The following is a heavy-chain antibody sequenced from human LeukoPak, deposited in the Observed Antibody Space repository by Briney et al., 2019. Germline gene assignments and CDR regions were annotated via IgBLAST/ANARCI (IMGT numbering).Heavy chain of an antibody. V-gene: IGHV3-21*01. CDR1: GFTFSHYG. D-gene: IGHD1-26*01. CDR2: VSGSGNKT. J-gene: IGHJ4*02. CDR3: ARDAGAGWELLGRNDY. Sequence: PGGSLRLSCAAAGFTFSHYGMSWVRQAPGKGLEWVSSVSGSGNKTYYADSVKGRFTISRDNAKNSLYLQMNSLRAEDTAMYYCARDAGAGWELLGRNDYWGQGTLVTVSS.